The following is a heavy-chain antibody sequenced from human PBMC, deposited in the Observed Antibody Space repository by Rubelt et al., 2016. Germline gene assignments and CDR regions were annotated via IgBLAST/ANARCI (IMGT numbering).Heavy chain of an antibody. Sequence: GAEVKKPGSSVKVSCKASGGTFSSYAISWVRQAPGQGLEWMGGIIPIFGTANYAQKFQGRVTITADESTSTAYMELSSLRSEDTAVYYCARGKYYDFWSGYSLRYYYYGMDVWGQGTTVTVSS. V-gene: IGHV1-69*01. CDR2: IIPIFGTA. J-gene: IGHJ6*02. CDR3: ARGKYYDFWSGYSLRYYYYGMDV. CDR1: GGTFSSYA. D-gene: IGHD3-3*01.